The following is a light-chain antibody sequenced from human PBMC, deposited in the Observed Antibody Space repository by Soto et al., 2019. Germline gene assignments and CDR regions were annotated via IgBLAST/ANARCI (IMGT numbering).Light chain of an antibody. CDR1: SSNIGRNT. Sequence: QTVVTQPPSASGTPGQRVTIACSGSSSNIGRNTVHWYQQLPGPTTKLLIYSNDPRPSGVPDPFSGSKSGSSASLAISGLQSADEADSYCAAWVDRLNGVVFGGGTKLTVL. CDR3: AAWVDRLNGVV. J-gene: IGLJ2*01. CDR2: SND. V-gene: IGLV1-44*01.